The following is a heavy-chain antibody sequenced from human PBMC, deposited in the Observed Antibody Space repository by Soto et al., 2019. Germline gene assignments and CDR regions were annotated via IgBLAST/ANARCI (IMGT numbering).Heavy chain of an antibody. V-gene: IGHV4-38-2*01. CDR2: IFHTGST. J-gene: IGHJ6*02. Sequence: TLSLTCAVSGYSISSGHSWGWIRQPPGKGLEWIGSIFHTGSTYYNPSLKSRVTLSVDTSKNQFSLKLSSVTAADTAVYFCATLPRLDGMDVWGQGTTVTVSS. CDR3: ATLPRLDGMDV. D-gene: IGHD6-25*01. CDR1: GYSISSGHS.